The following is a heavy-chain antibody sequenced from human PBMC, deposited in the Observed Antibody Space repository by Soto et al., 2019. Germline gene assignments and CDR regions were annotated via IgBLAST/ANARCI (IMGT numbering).Heavy chain of an antibody. CDR3: ARSVTP. V-gene: IGHV4-59*12. Sequence: PSGTLSLTCTVCGGSISSYYWSWIRQPPGKGLEWIGFIFYSGSTYYNPSLKSRVTISVDTSKNQFSLKLSSVTAADTAVYYCARSVTPWGQGTLVTVSS. J-gene: IGHJ5*02. CDR2: IFYSGST. D-gene: IGHD3-10*01. CDR1: GGSISSYY.